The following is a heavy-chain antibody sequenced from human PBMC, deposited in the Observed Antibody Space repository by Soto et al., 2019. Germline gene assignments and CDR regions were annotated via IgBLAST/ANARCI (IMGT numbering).Heavy chain of an antibody. V-gene: IGHV1-46*01. Sequence: EASLKVSCKASGYTFASYYMHWVRQAPGQGLEWMGIINPSGGSTSYAQKFQGRVTMTRDTSTSTVYMELSSLRSEDTAVYYCATPEGSGGNGFDYWGQGTLVTVSS. CDR2: INPSGGST. CDR3: ATPEGSGGNGFDY. D-gene: IGHD2-15*01. J-gene: IGHJ4*02. CDR1: GYTFASYY.